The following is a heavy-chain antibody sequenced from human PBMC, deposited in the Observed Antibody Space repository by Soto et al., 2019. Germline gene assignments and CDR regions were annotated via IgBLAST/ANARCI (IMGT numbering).Heavy chain of an antibody. V-gene: IGHV2-26*01. J-gene: IGHJ4*02. D-gene: IGHD1-26*01. CDR1: GFSLSNARMG. CDR3: ARIRVGATSYTYYFDY. CDR2: IFSNDEK. Sequence: GSGPTLVNPTETLPLTCTVSGFSLSNARMGVSWIRQPPGKALEWLAHIFSNDEKSYSTSLKSRLTISKDTSKSQVVLTMTNMDPVDTATYYCARIRVGATSYTYYFDYWGQGTLVTSPQ.